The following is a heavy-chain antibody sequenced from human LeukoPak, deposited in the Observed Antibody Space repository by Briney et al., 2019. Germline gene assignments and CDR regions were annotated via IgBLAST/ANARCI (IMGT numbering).Heavy chain of an antibody. CDR1: GGSFSGHY. V-gene: IGHV4-34*01. J-gene: IGHJ3*02. CDR3: ARANYYDNSGYSRGAFDI. Sequence: SETLSLTCAVYGGSFSGHYWSWIRQPPGKGLEWIGEINDSGSTEGNPSLKSRLTISVDTSKNQFSLKLSSVTAADTALYYCARANYYDNSGYSRGAFDIWGQGTMVTVSS. D-gene: IGHD3-22*01. CDR2: INDSGST.